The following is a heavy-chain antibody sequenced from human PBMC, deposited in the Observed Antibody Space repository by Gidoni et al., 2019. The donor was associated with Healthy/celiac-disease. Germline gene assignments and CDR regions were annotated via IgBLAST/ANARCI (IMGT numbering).Heavy chain of an antibody. D-gene: IGHD3-3*01. Sequence: QVQLVESGGGVVQPGRSLRLSCAASGLTFSSYGMHWVRQAPGTGLEWLSFIVYDGTNKYDAASVTGRFTISRDNSKNTLYLQMNSLSAEDTAVYYCARAGAHNYDFWSGYYQFDSWGQGTLVTVSS. CDR3: ARAGAHNYDFWSGYYQFDS. J-gene: IGHJ4*02. V-gene: IGHV3-33*01. CDR1: GLTFSSYG. CDR2: IVYDGTNK.